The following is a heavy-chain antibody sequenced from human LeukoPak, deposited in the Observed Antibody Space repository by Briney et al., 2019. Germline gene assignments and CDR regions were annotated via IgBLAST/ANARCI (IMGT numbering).Heavy chain of an antibody. J-gene: IGHJ4*02. D-gene: IGHD6-25*01. CDR1: GFTFSSYG. Sequence: GGSLRLSCAASGFTFSSYGMPWVRQAPGKGLEWVAVISYDGSNKYYADSVKGRFTISRDNSKNTLYLQMNSLRAEDTAVYYCAKDAAHTYYFDYWGQGTLVTVSS. CDR3: AKDAAHTYYFDY. V-gene: IGHV3-30*18. CDR2: ISYDGSNK.